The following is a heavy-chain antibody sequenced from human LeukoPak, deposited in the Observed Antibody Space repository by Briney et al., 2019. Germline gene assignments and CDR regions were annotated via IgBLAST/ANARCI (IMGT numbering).Heavy chain of an antibody. CDR3: AREQLLYWFDP. CDR1: GGSISSGGYY. V-gene: IGHV4-31*03. CDR2: IYHSGST. J-gene: IGHJ5*02. Sequence: PSETLSLTCTVSGGSISSGGYYWSWIRQHPGKGLEWIGYIYHSGSTSYNPSLKSRVTISVDTSKSQFTLKLSSVTAADTAAYYCAREQLLYWFDPWGQGTPVTVSS. D-gene: IGHD6-6*01.